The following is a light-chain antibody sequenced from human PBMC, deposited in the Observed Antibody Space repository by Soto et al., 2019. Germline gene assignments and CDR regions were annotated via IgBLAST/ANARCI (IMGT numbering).Light chain of an antibody. Sequence: QAVVTQEPSLTVSPGGTVTLTCASSTGAVTSDYYPNWLQQKPGQAPRSLIHSTYTRHFWTPARFSGSLLRGKAALTVSDVQPEDEADYYCLLYHGAAQVFGGGTKLTVL. CDR3: LLYHGAAQV. CDR2: STY. V-gene: IGLV7-43*01. CDR1: TGAVTSDYY. J-gene: IGLJ3*02.